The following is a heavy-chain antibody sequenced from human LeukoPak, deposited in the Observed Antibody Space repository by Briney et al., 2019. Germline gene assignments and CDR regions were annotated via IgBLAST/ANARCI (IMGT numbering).Heavy chain of an antibody. J-gene: IGHJ4*02. Sequence: SVKVSCKACGGTFSSYAISWVRQAPGQGLEWMGRIIPIPGIANYAQKFQGRVTITADKSTSTAYMELSSLRSEDTAVYYCARETYCSGGSCYHRATEFDYWGQGTLVTVSS. CDR3: ARETYCSGGSCYHRATEFDY. CDR2: IIPIPGIA. D-gene: IGHD2-15*01. V-gene: IGHV1-69*04. CDR1: GGTFSSYA.